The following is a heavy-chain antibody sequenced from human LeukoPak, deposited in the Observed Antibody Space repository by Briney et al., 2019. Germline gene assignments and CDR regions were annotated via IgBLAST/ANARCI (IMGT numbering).Heavy chain of an antibody. Sequence: ASVKVSCKASGYTFTGYYMHWVRQAPGQGLEWMGIINPSGGSTSYAQKFQGRVTMTRDTSTSTVYMELSSLRSEDTAVYYCARDLEYSITGGGNYYYYYGMDVWGQGTTVTVSS. CDR1: GYTFTGYY. CDR2: INPSGGST. D-gene: IGHD6-6*01. CDR3: ARDLEYSITGGGNYYYYYGMDV. J-gene: IGHJ6*02. V-gene: IGHV1-46*01.